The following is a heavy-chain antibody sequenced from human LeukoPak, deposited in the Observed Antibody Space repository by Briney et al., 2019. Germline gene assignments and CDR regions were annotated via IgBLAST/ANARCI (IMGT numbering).Heavy chain of an antibody. J-gene: IGHJ4*02. CDR1: GFTFSSYG. D-gene: IGHD6-19*01. CDR3: ARAGSGWYYFDY. CDR2: IWYDGSNK. Sequence: GRSLRLSCAASGFTFSSYGMHWVRQAPGKGLEWVAVIWYDGSNKYYADSAKGRFTISRDNSKNTLYLQMNSLRAEDTAVYYCARAGSGWYYFDYWGQGTLVTVSS. V-gene: IGHV3-33*01.